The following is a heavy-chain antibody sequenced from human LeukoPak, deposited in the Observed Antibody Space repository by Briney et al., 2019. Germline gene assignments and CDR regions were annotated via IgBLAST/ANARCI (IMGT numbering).Heavy chain of an antibody. Sequence: SQTLSLTCAISGDSVSSNSAAWNWIRQSPSRGLEWLGRTYYRSKWYNDYAVSVKSRITINPDTSKNQFSLQLNSVTPEDTAVYYCARSDYYDFWSGYYPFDYWGQGTLVTVSS. V-gene: IGHV6-1*01. J-gene: IGHJ4*02. CDR1: GDSVSSNSAA. D-gene: IGHD3-3*01. CDR2: TYYRSKWYN. CDR3: ARSDYYDFWSGYYPFDY.